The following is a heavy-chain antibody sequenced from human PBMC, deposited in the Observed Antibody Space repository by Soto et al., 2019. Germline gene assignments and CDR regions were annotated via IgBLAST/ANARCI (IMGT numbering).Heavy chain of an antibody. V-gene: IGHV1-69*01. CDR3: ARDTNQFASSRYYVGYV. J-gene: IGHJ4*02. D-gene: IGHD3-22*01. CDR2: IIPIFGTA. CDR1: GGTFSSYA. Sequence: QVQLVQSGAEVKKPGSSVKVSCKASGGTFSSYAISWVRQAPGQGLEWMGGIIPIFGTANYAQKFQGRVTITADESTSTAYMELSSLRSEDTAVYYCARDTNQFASSRYYVGYVWGQGTLVTVSS.